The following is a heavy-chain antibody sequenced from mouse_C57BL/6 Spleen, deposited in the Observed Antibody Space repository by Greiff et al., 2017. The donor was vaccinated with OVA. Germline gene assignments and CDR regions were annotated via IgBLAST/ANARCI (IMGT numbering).Heavy chain of an antibody. CDR1: GYTFTSYW. CDR3: ARNYGSSPYAMDD. J-gene: IGHJ4*01. V-gene: IGHV1-69*01. D-gene: IGHD1-1*01. Sequence: QVQLQQPGAELVMPGASVKLSCKASGYTFTSYWMHWVKQRPGQGLEWIGEIDPSDSYTNYNQKFKGKSTLTVDKSSSTAYMQLSSLTSEDSAVYYCARNYGSSPYAMDDWGQGTSVTVSS. CDR2: IDPSDSYT.